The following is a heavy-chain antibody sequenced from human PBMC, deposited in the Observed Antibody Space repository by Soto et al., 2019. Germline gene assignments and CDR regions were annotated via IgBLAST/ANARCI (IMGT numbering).Heavy chain of an antibody. CDR3: ARDLSPVYYYGSGSSWGDAFDI. V-gene: IGHV3-21*01. Sequence: GGSLRFSCAASGFTFSSYSMNWVRQAPGKGLEWVSSISSSSSYIYYADSVKGRFTISRDNAKNSLYLQMNSLRAEDTAVYYCARDLSPVYYYGSGSSWGDAFDIWGQGTMVTVSS. J-gene: IGHJ3*02. CDR2: ISSSSSYI. D-gene: IGHD3-10*01. CDR1: GFTFSSYS.